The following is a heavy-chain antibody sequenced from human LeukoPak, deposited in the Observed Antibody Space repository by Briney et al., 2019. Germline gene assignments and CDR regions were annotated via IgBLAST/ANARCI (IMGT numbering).Heavy chain of an antibody. D-gene: IGHD6-19*01. J-gene: IGHJ5*02. CDR1: GGSISSSSYY. CDR3: ARVGSGWYVWFDP. Sequence: SETLSLTCTVSGGSISSSSYYWGWIRQPPGKGLEWIGSIYYSGSTYYNPSLKSRVTISVDTSKNQFFLKLSSVTAADTAVYYCARVGSGWYVWFDPWGQGTLVTVSS. V-gene: IGHV4-39*07. CDR2: IYYSGST.